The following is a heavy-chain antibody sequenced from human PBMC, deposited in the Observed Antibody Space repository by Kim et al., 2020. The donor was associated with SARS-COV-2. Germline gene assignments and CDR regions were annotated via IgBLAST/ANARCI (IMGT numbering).Heavy chain of an antibody. CDR1: GGSFSGYY. Sequence: SETLSLTCAVYGGSFSGYYWSWIRQPPGKGLEWIGEINHSGSTNYNPSLKSRVTISVDTSKNQFSLKLSSVTAADTAVYYCARGRWGSIKQKSYWYFDLWGRGTLVTVSS. D-gene: IGHD2-21*01. J-gene: IGHJ2*01. CDR3: ARGRWGSIKQKSYWYFDL. CDR2: INHSGST. V-gene: IGHV4-34*01.